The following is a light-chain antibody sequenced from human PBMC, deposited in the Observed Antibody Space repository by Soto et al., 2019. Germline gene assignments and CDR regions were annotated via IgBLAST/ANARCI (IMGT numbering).Light chain of an antibody. CDR1: SSDVGDFNY. CDR2: DVT. V-gene: IGLV2-14*03. J-gene: IGLJ2*01. CDR3: SSYSSSITHVV. Sequence: QSALTQPASVSGSPGRSVTISCTGSSSDVGDFNYVSWYQHLPGRAPKLIIYDVTNRPSGISYRFSASKSGRTASLTISGLQAEDEADYYCSSYSSSITHVVFGGGTKLTDL.